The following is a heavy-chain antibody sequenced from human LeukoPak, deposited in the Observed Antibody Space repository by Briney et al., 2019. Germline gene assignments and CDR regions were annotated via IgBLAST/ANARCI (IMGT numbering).Heavy chain of an antibody. Sequence: ASVKVSCKASGYTFTAYYMHWVRQAPGQGLEWMGWINPNSGGTNYAQKFQGRVTMTRDTSISTAYMELSRLRSDDTAVYYCARDRVVVPAAFDYWGQGTLVTVSS. CDR2: INPNSGGT. D-gene: IGHD2-2*01. V-gene: IGHV1-2*02. CDR1: GYTFTAYY. J-gene: IGHJ4*02. CDR3: ARDRVVVPAAFDY.